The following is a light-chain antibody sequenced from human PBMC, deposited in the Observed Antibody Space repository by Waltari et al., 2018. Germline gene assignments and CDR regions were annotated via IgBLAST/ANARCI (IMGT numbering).Light chain of an antibody. CDR1: SSNIGAGYD. Sequence: QSVLTQPPSVSGAPGQRVTISCTGSSSNIGAGYDVHWYQQLPGTAPKLLIYGNRTRPAGVPDRFSCSKSVTSASLAITGLQAEDQADYYCQSYDSSLSAVVFGGGTKLTVL. J-gene: IGLJ2*01. CDR2: GNR. CDR3: QSYDSSLSAVV. V-gene: IGLV1-40*01.